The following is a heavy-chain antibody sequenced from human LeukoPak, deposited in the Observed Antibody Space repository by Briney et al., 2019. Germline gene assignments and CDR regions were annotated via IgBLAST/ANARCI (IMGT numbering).Heavy chain of an antibody. V-gene: IGHV4-31*03. CDR1: GGSISSGGYY. CDR3: ARASQSYYYDSSGYSHEPYYYYGMDV. Sequence: ASETLSLTCTVSGGSISSGGYYWSWIRQHPGKGLEWIGYIYYSGSTYYNPSLKSRVTISVDTSKNQFSLKLSSVTAADTAVYYCARASQSYYYDSSGYSHEPYYYYGMDVWGQGTTVTVSS. J-gene: IGHJ6*02. CDR2: IYYSGST. D-gene: IGHD3-22*01.